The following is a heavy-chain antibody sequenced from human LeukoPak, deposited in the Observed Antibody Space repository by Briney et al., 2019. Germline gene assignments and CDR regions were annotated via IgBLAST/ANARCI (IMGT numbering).Heavy chain of an antibody. CDR1: GFTFDDYA. CDR2: ISWNSGSI. V-gene: IGHV3-9*01. CDR3: VMSETPPGRYSSGWYFDY. J-gene: IGHJ4*02. D-gene: IGHD6-19*01. Sequence: GGSLRLSCAASGFTFDDYAMHWVRQAPGKGLEWVSGISWNSGSIGYADSVKGRFTISRDNAKNSLYLQMNSLRAEDTALYYCVMSETPPGRYSSGWYFDYWGQGTLVTVSS.